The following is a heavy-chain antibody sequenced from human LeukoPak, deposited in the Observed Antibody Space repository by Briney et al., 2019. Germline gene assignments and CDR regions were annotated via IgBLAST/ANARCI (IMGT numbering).Heavy chain of an antibody. Sequence: PGGSLRLSCAASGFTFSIYAMHWVRQAPGKGLEWVSTITASTSSTNYADSVKGRFTIYRDNSKRTLYLQMNSLRAEDTAIYYCAKDPNGDYVGAFDFWGQGTLVTVSS. J-gene: IGHJ3*01. CDR3: AKDPNGDYVGAFDF. CDR2: ITASTSST. V-gene: IGHV3-23*01. D-gene: IGHD4-23*01. CDR1: GFTFSIYA.